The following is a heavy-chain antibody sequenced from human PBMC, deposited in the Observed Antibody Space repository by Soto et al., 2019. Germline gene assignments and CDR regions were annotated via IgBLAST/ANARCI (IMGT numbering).Heavy chain of an antibody. V-gene: IGHV3-23*01. CDR2: SSGGGGST. CDR3: AGPPCLEVTGTDY. D-gene: IGHD2-21*02. J-gene: IGHJ4*02. CDR1: GFTFGNYA. Sequence: GGSLRLSCAASGFTFGNYALSWVRHAPRKGLEWVSASSGGGGSTYYADSVKGRFTISRDNSKNTLYLQMNSLRPEDTALYYWAGPPCLEVTGTDYWGQGTLVTASS.